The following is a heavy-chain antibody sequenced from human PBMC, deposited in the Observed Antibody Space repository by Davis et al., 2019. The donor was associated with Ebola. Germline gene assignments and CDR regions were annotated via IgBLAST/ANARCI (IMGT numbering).Heavy chain of an antibody. Sequence: SETLSLTCAVYGGSFSGYYWSWIRQPPGKGLEWIGEINHSGSTNYNPSLKSRVTISVDTSKNQFSLKLSSVTAADTAVYYCARDRVVTTVTTPTNWFDPWGQGTLVTVSS. V-gene: IGHV4-34*01. CDR1: GGSFSGYY. CDR3: ARDRVVTTVTTPTNWFDP. J-gene: IGHJ5*02. CDR2: INHSGST. D-gene: IGHD4-17*01.